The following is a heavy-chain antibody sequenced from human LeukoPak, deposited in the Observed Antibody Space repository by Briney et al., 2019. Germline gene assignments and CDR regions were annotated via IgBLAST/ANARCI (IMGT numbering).Heavy chain of an antibody. Sequence: PGGSLRLSCAASGFTFSSYGMHWVRQAPGKGLEWVAVISYDGSNKYYADSVKGRFTISRDNSKNTLHLQMNSLRAEDTAVYYCAKEGRYGSGSYKALRDGMDVWGKGTTVTVSS. J-gene: IGHJ6*04. CDR2: ISYDGSNK. CDR3: AKEGRYGSGSYKALRDGMDV. V-gene: IGHV3-30*18. CDR1: GFTFSSYG. D-gene: IGHD3-10*01.